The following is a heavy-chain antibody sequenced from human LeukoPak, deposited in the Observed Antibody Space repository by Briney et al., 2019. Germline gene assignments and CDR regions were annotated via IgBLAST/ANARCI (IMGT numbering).Heavy chain of an antibody. CDR3: ARATYSASSISVDGFDI. CDR2: IYTSGST. D-gene: IGHD6-6*01. Sequence: SETLSLTCTVSGDSISSGSYYWSWIRQPAGKGLEWIGRIYTSGSTNYNPSLKSRVTISVDTSKNQFSLKLSSVTAADTAVYYCARATYSASSISVDGFDIWGQGTMVTVSS. CDR1: GDSISSGSYY. V-gene: IGHV4-61*02. J-gene: IGHJ3*02.